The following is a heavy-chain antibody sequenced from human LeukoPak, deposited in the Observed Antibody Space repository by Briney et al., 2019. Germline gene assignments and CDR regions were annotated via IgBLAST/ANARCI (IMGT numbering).Heavy chain of an antibody. CDR3: ARVSGYDWESFYDY. V-gene: IGHV4-59*01. Sequence: PSETLSLTCTVSGASISSFYWSWIRHSPGKGLEWIGSVFYSGSTTYNPSLKSRVTLSLDTSKRQYSLNLTSVTAADTAMYYCARVSGYDWESFYDYWGQGSLVTVSS. J-gene: IGHJ4*02. D-gene: IGHD5-12*01. CDR1: GASISSFY. CDR2: VFYSGST.